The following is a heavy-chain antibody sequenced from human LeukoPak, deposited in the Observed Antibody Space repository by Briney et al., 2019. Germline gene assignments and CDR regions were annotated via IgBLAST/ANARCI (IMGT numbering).Heavy chain of an antibody. CDR1: GFIFSNYW. CDR3: ARDKWKWELLRGFDY. D-gene: IGHD1-26*01. CDR2: IKEDGSDK. J-gene: IGHJ4*02. V-gene: IGHV3-7*01. Sequence: GGSLRLSCEATGFIFSNYWMAWVRQAPGRGLEWVANIKEDGSDKNYVESMKGRFTISRDNAKNSLYLQMNSLRAEDTAVYYCARDKWKWELLRGFDYWGQGTLVTVSS.